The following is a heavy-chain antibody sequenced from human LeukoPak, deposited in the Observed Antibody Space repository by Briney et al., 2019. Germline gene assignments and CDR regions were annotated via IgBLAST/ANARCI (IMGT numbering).Heavy chain of an antibody. CDR3: ATIPQGDFYDPIWYFDL. J-gene: IGHJ2*01. D-gene: IGHD3-22*01. CDR1: GGSIKSSSYF. Sequence: SETLSLTCTVSGGSIKSSSYFWGWIRQPPGKGLECIGSIYSSGSTYYTPSLKSRVTISVDTSKNQFSLNLTSVTAADTAVYYCATIPQGDFYDPIWYFDLWGRGTLVTVSS. V-gene: IGHV4-39*07. CDR2: IYSSGST.